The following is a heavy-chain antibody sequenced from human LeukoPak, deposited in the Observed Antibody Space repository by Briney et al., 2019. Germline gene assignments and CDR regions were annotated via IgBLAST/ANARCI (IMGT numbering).Heavy chain of an antibody. J-gene: IGHJ4*02. Sequence: GGSLRLSCGASGFTFSSYAMSWVRQAPGKGLEWVSAISGSGGSTYYAGSVKGRFTISRDNSKNTLYLQMNSLRAEDTAVYYCASQNYGDYVPFDYWGQGTLVTVSS. V-gene: IGHV3-23*01. CDR2: ISGSGGST. CDR3: ASQNYGDYVPFDY. D-gene: IGHD4-17*01. CDR1: GFTFSSYA.